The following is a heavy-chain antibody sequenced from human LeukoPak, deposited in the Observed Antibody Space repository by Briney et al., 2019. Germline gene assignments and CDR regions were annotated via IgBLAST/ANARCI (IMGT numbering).Heavy chain of an antibody. CDR2: IYYSGST. CDR1: GGSISSSSYY. CDR3: ARDGTEQLVFLSGIPFFDY. D-gene: IGHD6-6*01. J-gene: IGHJ4*02. Sequence: SETLSLTCTVSGGSISSSSYYWGWIRQPPGKGLEWIGSIYYSGSTYYNPSLKSRVTISVDTSKNQFSLKLSSVTAADTAVYYCARDGTEQLVFLSGIPFFDYWGQGTLVTVSS. V-gene: IGHV4-39*07.